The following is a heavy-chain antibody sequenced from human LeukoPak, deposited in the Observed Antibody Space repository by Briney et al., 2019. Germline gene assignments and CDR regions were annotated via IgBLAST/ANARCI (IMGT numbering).Heavy chain of an antibody. CDR1: GFTFSSYW. D-gene: IGHD3-22*01. CDR2: IKQDGSEK. V-gene: IGHV3-7*01. J-gene: IGHJ3*02. CDR3: ARVRMIRGHDAFDI. Sequence: PGGSLRLSCAASGFTFSSYWMSWVRQAPGKGLEWVANIKQDGSEKYYVDSVKGRFTISRDNAKNSLYLQMNSLRAEDTAVYYCARVRMIRGHDAFDIWGQGTMVTVSS.